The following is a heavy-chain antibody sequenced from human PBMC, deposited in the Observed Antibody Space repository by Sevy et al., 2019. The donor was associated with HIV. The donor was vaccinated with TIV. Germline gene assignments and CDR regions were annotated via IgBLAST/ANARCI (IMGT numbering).Heavy chain of an antibody. J-gene: IGHJ4*02. CDR3: ARGPLFSPEYCSGGTCPTIDY. Sequence: SETLSLTCAVSGVSFSDYYWAWIRQPPGKGLEWIGEVSQSGSANYNPSLRSRVIMSLDTSNNHFSLKLTSVTVAATAVYYCARGPLFSPEYCSGGTCPTIDYWGQGTLVTVSS. CDR1: GVSFSDYY. D-gene: IGHD2-15*01. CDR2: VSQSGSA. V-gene: IGHV4-34*01.